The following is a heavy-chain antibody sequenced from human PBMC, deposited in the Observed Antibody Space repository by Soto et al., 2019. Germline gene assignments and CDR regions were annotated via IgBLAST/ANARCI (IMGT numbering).Heavy chain of an antibody. CDR2: IYYSGST. J-gene: IGHJ5*02. D-gene: IGHD2-15*01. V-gene: IGHV4-59*08. CDR1: GGSISSYY. Sequence: SETLSLTCTVSGGSISSYYWSWIRQPPGKGLEWIGYIYYSGSTNYNPSLKSRVTISVDTSKNQFSLKLSSVTAADTAVYYCARHCSGGSCFDPWGQGTLVTVSS. CDR3: ARHCSGGSCFDP.